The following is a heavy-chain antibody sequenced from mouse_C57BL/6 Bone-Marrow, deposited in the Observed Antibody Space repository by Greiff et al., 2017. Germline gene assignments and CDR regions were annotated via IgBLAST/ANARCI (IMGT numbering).Heavy chain of an antibody. J-gene: IGHJ3*01. CDR2: ISDGGSYT. CDR3: ARDKGNGFAY. D-gene: IGHD2-1*01. Sequence: EVMLVESGGGLVKPGGSLKLSCAASGFTFSSYAMSWVRQTPDKRLEWVATISDGGSYTYYPDNVKGRFTISRDNAKNNLYLQMSHLKSEDTAMYYCARDKGNGFAYWGQGTLVTVSA. V-gene: IGHV5-4*01. CDR1: GFTFSSYA.